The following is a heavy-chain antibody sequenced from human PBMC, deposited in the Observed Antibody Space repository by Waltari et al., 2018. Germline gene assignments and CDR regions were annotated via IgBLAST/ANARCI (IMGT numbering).Heavy chain of an antibody. CDR1: GFTFSSYA. CDR2: LSYDGSNK. CDR3: ARVTIYYYYYYMDV. V-gene: IGHV3-30-3*01. Sequence: QVQLVESGGGVVQPGRSLRLSCAASGFTFSSYAMHWVRQAPGKGLEWVAVLSYDGSNKYYADSVKGRFTISRDNSKNTLYLQMNSLRAEDTAVYYCARVTIYYYYYYMDVWGKGTTVTISS. J-gene: IGHJ6*03.